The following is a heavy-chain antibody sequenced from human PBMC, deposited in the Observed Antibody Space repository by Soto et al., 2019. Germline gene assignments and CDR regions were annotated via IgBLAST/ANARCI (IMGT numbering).Heavy chain of an antibody. CDR3: ARAERITIFGVVIGAFDI. J-gene: IGHJ3*02. Sequence: SETLSLTCTVSGGSIISYYCSWIRQPPGKGLEWIGYIYYSGSTNYNPSLKSRVTISVDTSKNQFSLKLSSVTAADTAVYYCARAERITIFGVVIGAFDIWGQGTIVTVSS. CDR2: IYYSGST. CDR1: GGSIISYY. D-gene: IGHD3-3*01. V-gene: IGHV4-59*01.